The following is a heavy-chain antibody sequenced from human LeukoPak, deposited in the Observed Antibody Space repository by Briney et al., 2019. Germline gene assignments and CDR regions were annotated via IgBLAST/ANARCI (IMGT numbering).Heavy chain of an antibody. CDR1: GGSISSYY. V-gene: IGHV4-59*08. D-gene: IGHD3-16*01. CDR3: ARHGGYYYYYYGMDV. Sequence: SETLSLTFTVSGGSISSYYWSWVRQPPGKGLEWIGYIYYSGSTNYNPSLKSRVTISVDTSKNQFSLKLSSVTAADTAVYYCARHGGYYYYYYGMDVWGQGTTVTVSS. CDR2: IYYSGST. J-gene: IGHJ6*02.